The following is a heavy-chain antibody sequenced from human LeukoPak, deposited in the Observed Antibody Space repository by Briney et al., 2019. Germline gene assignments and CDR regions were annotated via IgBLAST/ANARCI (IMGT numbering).Heavy chain of an antibody. J-gene: IGHJ4*02. CDR3: AKDSSYSSSFFDY. CDR2: IYSGGST. CDR1: GFSVNNNY. Sequence: GGSLRLSCAASGFSVNNNYMSWVRQAPGKGLEWVSVIYSGGSTYYADSVKGRFTISRDNSKNTLNLQMNSLRAEDTAVYYCAKDSSYSSSFFDYWGQGTLVTVSS. V-gene: IGHV3-66*01. D-gene: IGHD6-6*01.